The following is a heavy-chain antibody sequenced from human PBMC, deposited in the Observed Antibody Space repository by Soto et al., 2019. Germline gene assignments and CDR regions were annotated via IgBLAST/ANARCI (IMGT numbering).Heavy chain of an antibody. CDR2: IYYSGSA. CDR1: GGSMRSGSYY. V-gene: IGHV4-31*03. Sequence: PSETLSLTCTVSGGSMRSGSYYWSWVRQHPGKGLEWIGYIYYSGSAYYNPSLKSRVTISLDTSKNQFSLSLRSVTAADTAVYYCARGREIFGAVTPFEYWGQGTQVTVSS. J-gene: IGHJ4*02. CDR3: ARGREIFGAVTPFEY. D-gene: IGHD3-3*01.